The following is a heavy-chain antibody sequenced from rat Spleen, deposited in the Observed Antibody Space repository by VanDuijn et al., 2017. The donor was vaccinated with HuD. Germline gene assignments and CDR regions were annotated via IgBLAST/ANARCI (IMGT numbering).Heavy chain of an antibody. Sequence: EVQLVESGGGLIQPGRSLKLSCAASGFTFSNYYMAWVRQAPKKGLEWVATISTSGSRTYYPDSVKGRFTISRDNAKSTLYLQMDSLRSEDTATYYCAKDYNWFAYWGQGTLVTVSS. CDR1: GFTFSNYY. V-gene: IGHV5-27*01. CDR3: AKDYNWFAY. CDR2: ISTSGSRT. J-gene: IGHJ3*01.